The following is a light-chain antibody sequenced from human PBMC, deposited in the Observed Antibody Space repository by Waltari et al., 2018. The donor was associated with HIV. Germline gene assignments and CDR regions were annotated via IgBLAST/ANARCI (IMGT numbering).Light chain of an antibody. Sequence: EVVMTQSPATLLESPGKTANLSCRASRSVVSSLAWYQQKPGRGPRLLIYGASSRASDVPPTFSGSGAGTDFSLSISSLRSDDVGIYYCQQYSTWPLTFGRGTTVEIK. CDR2: GAS. CDR1: RSVVSS. J-gene: IGKJ1*01. V-gene: IGKV3-15*01. CDR3: QQYSTWPLT.